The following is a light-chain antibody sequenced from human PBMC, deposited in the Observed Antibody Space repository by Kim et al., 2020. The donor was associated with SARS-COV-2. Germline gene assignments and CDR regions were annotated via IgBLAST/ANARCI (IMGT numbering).Light chain of an antibody. CDR3: QAWDSSPYV. CDR1: QLGDKY. CDR2: QDS. V-gene: IGLV3-1*01. Sequence: SYELTQPPSVSVSPGQTASITCSGDQLGDKYACWYQQKPGQSPVLVIYQDSKRPSGIPERFSGSNSGNTATLSISGTQAMDEADYYCQAWDSSPYVFGPG. J-gene: IGLJ1*01.